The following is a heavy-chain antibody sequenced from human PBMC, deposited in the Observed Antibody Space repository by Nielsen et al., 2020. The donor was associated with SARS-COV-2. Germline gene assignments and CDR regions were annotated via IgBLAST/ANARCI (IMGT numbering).Heavy chain of an antibody. D-gene: IGHD3-3*01. CDR3: AKDVWSGAHQIGPDY. J-gene: IGHJ4*02. Sequence: GESLKISCAASGFNVNANYMTWVRQAPGKGLEWVAIVSRDGSDTFYVDSLEGRFTISRDNSKNTVYLEMNSLRAEDTAVYHCAKDVWSGAHQIGPDYWGQGTLVTVSS. V-gene: IGHV3-30*18. CDR1: GFNVNANY. CDR2: VSRDGSDT.